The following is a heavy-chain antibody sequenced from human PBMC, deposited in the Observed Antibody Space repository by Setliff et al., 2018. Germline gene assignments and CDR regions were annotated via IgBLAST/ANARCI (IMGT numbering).Heavy chain of an antibody. D-gene: IGHD1-26*01. Sequence: PGESLTISCKGSGYSFSNFWIGWVRQMPGKGLEWMGIIYPGDSHTRYSPSFQGQVTMSADKSINTAYLQWSNLKASDTAIYYCARSLVGATHSVYFDYWGQGALVTVSS. V-gene: IGHV5-51*01. J-gene: IGHJ4*02. CDR2: IYPGDSHT. CDR3: ARSLVGATHSVYFDY. CDR1: GYSFSNFW.